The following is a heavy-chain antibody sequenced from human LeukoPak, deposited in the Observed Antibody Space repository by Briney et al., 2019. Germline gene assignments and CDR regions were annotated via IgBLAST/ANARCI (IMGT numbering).Heavy chain of an antibody. CDR3: ARGGNWGYFDY. J-gene: IGHJ4*02. V-gene: IGHV3-30*04. CDR2: ISYDGNNK. CDR1: GFSFNMFP. D-gene: IGHD7-27*01. Sequence: GGSLRLSCAASGFSFNMFPMHWVRQAPGKGLECVTVISYDGNNKYYADSVNGRFTISRDNSKNTLFLQMNSLRTEDTAIYHCARGGNWGYFDYWGQGTLVTVSS.